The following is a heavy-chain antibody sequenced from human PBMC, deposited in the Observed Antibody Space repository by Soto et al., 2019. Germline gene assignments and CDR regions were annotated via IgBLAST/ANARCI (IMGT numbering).Heavy chain of an antibody. V-gene: IGHV1-18*01. CDR2: ISTYNEKT. CDR3: AREGYCSSGSCALYSHDDFGMDV. D-gene: IGHD2-15*01. CDR1: GYSFARFG. Sequence: ASVKVSCKASGYSFARFGISWVRQAPGHGLEWMGWISTYNEKTNYAQKFQGRVTMTTDTPTSTAYMELRSLTSEDTAVYYCAREGYCSSGSCALYSHDDFGMDVWGQGTTVTVSS. J-gene: IGHJ6*02.